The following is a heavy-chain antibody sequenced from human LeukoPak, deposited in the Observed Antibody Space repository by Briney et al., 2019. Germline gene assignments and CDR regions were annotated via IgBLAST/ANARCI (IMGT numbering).Heavy chain of an antibody. J-gene: IGHJ4*02. CDR1: GYTFDNYG. Sequence: AASVKVSCKTSGYTFDNYGVSWVRQAPGQGFEWMGWISPYNGNTYYAERFRDRVIMTIDTSTTTAYLDLRGRKSNHPAGYFLTKKNSYNKVRARFCPTDYLGQGTPGTVSS. D-gene: IGHD3-10*01. V-gene: IGHV1-18*04. CDR2: ISPYNGNT. CDR3: TKKNSYNKVRARFCPTDY.